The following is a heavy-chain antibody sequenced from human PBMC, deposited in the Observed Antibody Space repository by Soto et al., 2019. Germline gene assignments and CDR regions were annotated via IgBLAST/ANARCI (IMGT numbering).Heavy chain of an antibody. V-gene: IGHV3-23*01. Sequence: GGSLGLSCVVSGVPFSDYDMSWARPATGKGLEWVSAISGGGGRTYYAESVKGRFTISRDNSKNTLYLQMNSLRAGDTAIYYCAKDSGDIVVYGAFDIWGQGTMVTVSS. D-gene: IGHD2-2*01. CDR1: GVPFSDYD. CDR3: AKDSGDIVVYGAFDI. CDR2: ISGGGGRT. J-gene: IGHJ3*02.